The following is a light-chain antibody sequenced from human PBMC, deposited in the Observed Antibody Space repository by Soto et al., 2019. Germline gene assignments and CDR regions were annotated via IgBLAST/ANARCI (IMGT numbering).Light chain of an antibody. Sequence: EIVMTQSPATLSVSPGERATLSCRASQSVDTYLAWYQQKPGQAPRILIYGASTRAAGISPRFSGGGSGTEFTLTISSLQSEDFAVYHCQQYNDWPRTFGQGTKVGIK. J-gene: IGKJ1*01. CDR1: QSVDTY. CDR2: GAS. V-gene: IGKV3-15*01. CDR3: QQYNDWPRT.